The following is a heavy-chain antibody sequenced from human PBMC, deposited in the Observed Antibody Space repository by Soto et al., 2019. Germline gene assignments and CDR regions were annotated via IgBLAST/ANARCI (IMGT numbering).Heavy chain of an antibody. V-gene: IGHV3-21*01. Sequence: GGSLRLSCAASGFTFSSYSMNWVRQAPGKGLDWVSSISSSSSYIYYADSVKGRFTISRDNAKNSLYLQMNSLRAEDTAVYYCASPTYYDFWSGYDTFDAFDIWGQGTMVTVSS. CDR1: GFTFSSYS. CDR2: ISSSSSYI. D-gene: IGHD3-3*01. J-gene: IGHJ3*02. CDR3: ASPTYYDFWSGYDTFDAFDI.